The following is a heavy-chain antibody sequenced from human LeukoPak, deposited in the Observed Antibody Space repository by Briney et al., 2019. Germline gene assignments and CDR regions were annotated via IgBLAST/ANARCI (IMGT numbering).Heavy chain of an antibody. D-gene: IGHD6-6*01. CDR2: VLYDGSNK. V-gene: IGHV3-33*01. J-gene: IGHJ4*02. Sequence: PGRSLRLSCAASGFSFSSYGIHWVRQAPGKGLEWVAVVLYDGSNKYYADSVKGRFTISRDNSKNTLYLQVNSLRAEDTAVYYCARGAAGWYSTSLFDYWGQGTLVTVSS. CDR3: ARGAAGWYSTSLFDY. CDR1: GFSFSSYG.